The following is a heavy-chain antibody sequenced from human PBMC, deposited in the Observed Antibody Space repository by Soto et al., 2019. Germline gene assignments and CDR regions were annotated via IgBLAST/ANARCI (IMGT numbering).Heavy chain of an antibody. CDR1: GFTFSSYS. D-gene: IGHD3-22*01. J-gene: IGHJ6*02. CDR3: ARDKYYYDSSGSDGYYYYGMDV. Sequence: WGSLRLSCSASGFTFSSYSMNWFRQAPGKGLEWVSSISSSSSYIYYADSVKGRFTISRDNAKNSLYLQMNSLRAEDTAVYYCARDKYYYDSSGSDGYYYYGMDVWGQGTTVTVSS. CDR2: ISSSSSYI. V-gene: IGHV3-21*01.